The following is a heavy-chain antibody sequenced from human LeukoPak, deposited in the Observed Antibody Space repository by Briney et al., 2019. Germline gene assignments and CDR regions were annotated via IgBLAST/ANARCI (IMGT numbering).Heavy chain of an antibody. J-gene: IGHJ4*02. Sequence: SQTLSLTCAISGDSVSTNSAAWNWIRQSPSRGLEWLGRTYYRSKWYSDYAVSVKSRLTINADTSKNHFSLQLSSVTPEDTAVYYCARATERYFDYWGQGTLVTVSS. D-gene: IGHD1-26*01. V-gene: IGHV6-1*01. CDR3: ARATERYFDY. CDR2: TYYRSKWYS. CDR1: GDSVSTNSAA.